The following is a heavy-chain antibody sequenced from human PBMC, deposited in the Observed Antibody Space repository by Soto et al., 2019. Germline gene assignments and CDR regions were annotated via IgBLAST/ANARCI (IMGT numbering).Heavy chain of an antibody. J-gene: IGHJ4*02. CDR3: AHGSGWLSDH. CDR2: IYWDDDK. D-gene: IGHD6-19*01. Sequence: QITLKESGPTLVKPTQTLTLTCTFSGFSLSSPAVGVNWIRQTPGKALEWLALIYWDDDKQYSPSLKNRLTITKDTSKNQVVLTMTNMDPVDTATYYRAHGSGWLSDHWGQGTLVTVSS. V-gene: IGHV2-5*02. CDR1: GFSLSSPAVG.